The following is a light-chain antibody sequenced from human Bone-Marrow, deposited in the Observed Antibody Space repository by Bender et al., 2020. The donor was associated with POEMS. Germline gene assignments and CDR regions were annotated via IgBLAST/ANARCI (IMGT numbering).Light chain of an antibody. J-gene: IGLJ1*01. CDR2: SNY. CDR3: CSYEGVGV. V-gene: IGLV1-44*01. CDR1: DSNFGGNN. Sequence: QSVLTQPPSASGTPGQSVIISCSGTDSNFGGNNVNWYQHLPGTAPRLVVYSNYQRPSGVPARFSGSKSGASASLAITGLQAEDEADYYCCSYEGVGVFGTGTKVTVL.